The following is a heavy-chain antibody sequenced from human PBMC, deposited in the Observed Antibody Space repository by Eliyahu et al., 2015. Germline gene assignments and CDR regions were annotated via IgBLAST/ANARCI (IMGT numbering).Heavy chain of an antibody. CDR1: GYTFTGYY. Sequence: QVQLVQSGAEVKKPGASVKVSCKASGYTFTGYYXPWVRQAPGQGLEWMGWINPNXGGTNYAQKFQGRVTMTRDTSISTAYMELNRLRSDDTAVYHCARGYCSGGSCNSRGGRLGYMDVWGKGTTVTVSS. CDR2: INPNXGGT. CDR3: ARGYCSGGSCNSRGGRLGYMDV. V-gene: IGHV1-2*02. J-gene: IGHJ6*03. D-gene: IGHD2-15*01.